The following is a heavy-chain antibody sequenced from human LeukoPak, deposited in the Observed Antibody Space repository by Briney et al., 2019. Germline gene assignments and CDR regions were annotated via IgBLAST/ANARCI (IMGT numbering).Heavy chain of an antibody. D-gene: IGHD1-26*01. CDR1: GGSISSYY. CDR2: IYYSGGT. Sequence: SETLSLTCSVSGGSISSYYWSWIRQPPGKGLEWIGYIYYSGGTNYNPSLKSRVTISVDTSKNQFSLKLSSVTAADTAVYYCARGRVVGATYFDYWGQGTLVTVSS. CDR3: ARGRVVGATYFDY. V-gene: IGHV4-59*01. J-gene: IGHJ4*02.